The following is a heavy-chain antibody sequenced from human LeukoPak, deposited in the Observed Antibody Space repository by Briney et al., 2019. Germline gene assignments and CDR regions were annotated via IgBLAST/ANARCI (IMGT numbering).Heavy chain of an antibody. CDR2: ISWNSGSI. D-gene: IGHD2-2*01. CDR3: AKEERGDIVVVPAAYYFDY. CDR1: GFTFDDYA. Sequence: GGSLRLSCAASGFTFDDYAMHWVRQAPGKGLEWVSGISWNSGSIGYADYVKGRFTISRDNAKNSLYLQMNSLRAEDTAVYYCAKEERGDIVVVPAAYYFDYWGQGTLVTVS. V-gene: IGHV3-9*01. J-gene: IGHJ4*02.